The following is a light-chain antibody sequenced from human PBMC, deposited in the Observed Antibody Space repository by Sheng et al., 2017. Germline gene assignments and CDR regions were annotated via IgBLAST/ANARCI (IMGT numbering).Light chain of an antibody. Sequence: EIVLTQSPATLSVSPGETVTLSCRASQSLTSNLAWYQQKRGQAPRLLIYGASTRATGIPARFSGGGSGTEFTLTISSLQSEDFAVYYCQQRGNWPTTFGQGTRLEIK. V-gene: IGKV3-15*01. CDR1: QSLTSN. CDR2: GAS. J-gene: IGKJ5*01. CDR3: QQRGNWPTT.